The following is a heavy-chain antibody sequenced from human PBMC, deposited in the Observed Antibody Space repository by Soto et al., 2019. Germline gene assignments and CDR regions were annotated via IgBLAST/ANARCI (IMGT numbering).Heavy chain of an antibody. Sequence: GGSLRLSCAASGFTFSSYAMHWVRQAPGKGLEWVAVISYDGSNKYYADSVKGRFTISRDNSKNTLYLQMNSLRAEDTAVYYCARAHYDFWSGYIYYFDYWGQGTLVTVSS. CDR2: ISYDGSNK. CDR3: ARAHYDFWSGYIYYFDY. CDR1: GFTFSSYA. J-gene: IGHJ4*02. V-gene: IGHV3-30-3*01. D-gene: IGHD3-3*01.